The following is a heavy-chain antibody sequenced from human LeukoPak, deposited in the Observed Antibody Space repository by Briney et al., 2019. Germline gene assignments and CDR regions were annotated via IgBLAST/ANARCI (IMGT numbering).Heavy chain of an antibody. CDR1: GFTFDDYA. CDR3: AKDIGYFDWIGTFDY. Sequence: TGGSLRLSCAASGFTFDDYAMHWVRQAPGKGLEWVSGISWNSGSIGYADSVKGRFTISRDNAKNSLYLQMNSLRAEDTALYYCAKDIGYFDWIGTFDYWGQGTLVTVSS. V-gene: IGHV3-9*01. J-gene: IGHJ4*02. CDR2: ISWNSGSI. D-gene: IGHD3-9*01.